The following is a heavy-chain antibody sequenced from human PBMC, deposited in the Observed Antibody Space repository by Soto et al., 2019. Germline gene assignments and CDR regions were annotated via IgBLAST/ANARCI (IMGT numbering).Heavy chain of an antibody. V-gene: IGHV3-30-3*01. D-gene: IGHD3-3*01. J-gene: IGHJ4*02. CDR3: ARTPHDYYDTFDY. CDR2: ISYDGSNK. CDR1: GFTFSSYA. Sequence: GGSLRLSCAASGFTFSSYAMHWVRQAPGKGLEWVAVISYDGSNKYYAESVKGRFTISRDNSNNTLYLQMNSLRGEDTAVYYCARTPHDYYDTFDYWGQGTLVTVSS.